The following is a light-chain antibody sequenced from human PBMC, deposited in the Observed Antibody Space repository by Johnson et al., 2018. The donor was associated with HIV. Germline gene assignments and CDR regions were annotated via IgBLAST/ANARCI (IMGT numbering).Light chain of an antibody. CDR2: ENN. J-gene: IGLJ1*01. Sequence: QSVLTQPPSVSAAPGQKVTISCSGSSSNIGNNYVSWYQQLPGTAPKLLIYENNKRPSGIPDRFSGSKSGTSATLGLTGLPTGDEADYYCGTWDSSLSAGGVFGTGTKVTVL. V-gene: IGLV1-51*02. CDR1: SSNIGNNY. CDR3: GTWDSSLSAGGV.